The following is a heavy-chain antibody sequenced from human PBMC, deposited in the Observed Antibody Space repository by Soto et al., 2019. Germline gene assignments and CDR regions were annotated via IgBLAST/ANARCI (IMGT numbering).Heavy chain of an antibody. CDR2: ISGGGTSI. V-gene: IGHV3-48*03. J-gene: IGHJ2*01. CDR1: GFAFTSHE. D-gene: IGHD6-13*01. Sequence: EMQLVESGGGLVQPGGSLRLSCAASGFAFTSHEMNWVRQAPGKGPEWLSYISGGGTSIYYADSVKGRFTISRDNAKNSLYLQMNSLRGENTAVYYCETLVEYSSSANYSFDVSGRGTLGTVSS. CDR3: ETLVEYSSSANYSFDV.